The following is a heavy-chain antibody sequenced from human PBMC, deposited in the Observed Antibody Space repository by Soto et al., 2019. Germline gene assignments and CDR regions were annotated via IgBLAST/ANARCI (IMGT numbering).Heavy chain of an antibody. CDR2: ISYDGSNK. CDR1: GFTFSSYA. J-gene: IGHJ4*02. V-gene: IGHV3-30-3*01. CDR3: AREAQMYYFDY. Sequence: QVQLVESGGGVVQPGRSLRLSCAASGFTFSSYAMHWVRQAPGKGLEWVAVISYDGSNKYYADSVKGRFTISRDNSKNTLYLQMNSLRAGDTAVYYCAREAQMYYFDYWGQGTLVTVSS.